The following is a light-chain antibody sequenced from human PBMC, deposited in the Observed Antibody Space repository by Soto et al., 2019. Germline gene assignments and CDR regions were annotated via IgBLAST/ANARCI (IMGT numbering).Light chain of an antibody. CDR1: SSDVGAYNY. Sequence: QSALTQPASVSGSPGQSITISCTGTSSDVGAYNYVSWYQQHPGKVPKLVIYDVSNRPSGVSNRFSGSKSGNTASLTISGLQAEDEADYYCSSYTSTFTLVFGGGTKRTVL. CDR3: SSYTSTFTLV. V-gene: IGLV2-14*01. J-gene: IGLJ2*01. CDR2: DVS.